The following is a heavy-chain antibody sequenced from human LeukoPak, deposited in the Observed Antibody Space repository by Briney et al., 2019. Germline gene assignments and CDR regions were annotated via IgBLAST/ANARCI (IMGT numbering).Heavy chain of an antibody. CDR3: AGEAEGLDTMIVVVPYPY. J-gene: IGHJ4*02. CDR2: ISSSGSTI. CDR1: GFTFSSYG. Sequence: GRSLRLSCAASGFTFSSYGMHWIRQAPGKGLEWVSYISSSGSTIYYADSVKGRFTISRDNAKNSLYLQMNSLRAEDTAVYYCAGEAEGLDTMIVVVPYPYWGQGTLVTVSS. D-gene: IGHD3-22*01. V-gene: IGHV3-48*04.